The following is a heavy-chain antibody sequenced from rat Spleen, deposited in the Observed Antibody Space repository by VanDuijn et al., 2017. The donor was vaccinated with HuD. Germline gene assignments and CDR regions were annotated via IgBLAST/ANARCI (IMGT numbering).Heavy chain of an antibody. CDR3: TRALTTTPYYIMDV. CDR1: GLTFSSFW. J-gene: IGHJ4*01. CDR2: ISRDGSDT. D-gene: IGHD1-10*01. Sequence: EVQLVESGGGLVQPGRSLKISCAASGLTFSSFWMYWVRQAPEQGLEWVASISRDGSDTFYGDSVMGRFIISRENAKSTLYLQMNSLRSEDTATYYCTRALTTTPYYIMDVWGQGASVTISS. V-gene: IGHV5-22*01.